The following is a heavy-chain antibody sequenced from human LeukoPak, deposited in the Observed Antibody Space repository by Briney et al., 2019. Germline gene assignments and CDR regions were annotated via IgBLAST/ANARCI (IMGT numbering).Heavy chain of an antibody. V-gene: IGHV3-30-3*01. D-gene: IGHD3-22*01. CDR1: GFXFSSYA. J-gene: IGHJ4*02. Sequence: GGSLRLSCAASGFXFSSYAIHWVRQAPGKGLEWVAVISYDGSNKYYADSVKGRFTISRDNSKNTLYLQMNSLRAEDTAVYYCARDSDRDYYDSSGYEDYWGQGTLVTVSS. CDR3: ARDSDRDYYDSSGYEDY. CDR2: ISYDGSNK.